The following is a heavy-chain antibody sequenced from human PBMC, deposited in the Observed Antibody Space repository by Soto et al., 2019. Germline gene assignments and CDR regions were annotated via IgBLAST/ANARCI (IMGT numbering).Heavy chain of an antibody. CDR1: GGSISSGGYY. D-gene: IGHD2-15*01. CDR2: IYYSGST. J-gene: IGHJ4*02. V-gene: IGHV4-31*03. Sequence: SETLSLTCTVSGGSISSGGYYWSWIRQHPGKGLEWIGYIYYSGSTYYNPSLKSRVTISVDTSKNQFSLKLSSVTAADTAVYYCARGQVVAAQHWGQGTLVTVSS. CDR3: ARGQVVAAQH.